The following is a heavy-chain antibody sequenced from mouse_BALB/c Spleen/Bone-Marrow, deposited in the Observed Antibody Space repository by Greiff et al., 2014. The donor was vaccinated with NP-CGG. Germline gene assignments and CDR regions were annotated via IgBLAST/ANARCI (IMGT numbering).Heavy chain of an antibody. D-gene: IGHD2-3*01. CDR1: GFTFTDYY. CDR2: IRNKANGYTT. Sequence: EVKLMESGVGLVQPGGSLRLSCATTGFTFTDYYMSWVRQPPGKALEWLGFIRNKANGYTTEYSASVKGRFTISRDNSQSILYLQLNTLRAEDSATYYCARYDVYYYFDYWGQGTTLTVSS. CDR3: ARYDVYYYFDY. V-gene: IGHV7-3*02. J-gene: IGHJ2*01.